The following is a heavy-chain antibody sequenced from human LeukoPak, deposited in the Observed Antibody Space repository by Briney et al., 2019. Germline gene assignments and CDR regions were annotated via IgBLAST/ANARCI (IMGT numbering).Heavy chain of an antibody. CDR1: GLSFSRYG. V-gene: IGHV3-33*01. Sequence: GGSLRLSCVVSGLSFSRYGMHWVRQAPGKGLDWVAVIWYDGDTKYYADSVKGRFTISRDNSKNTLYLQMDSLRAEDTAFYYCAPEDYNAPFASWGKGPLVPVSS. CDR2: IWYDGDTK. J-gene: IGHJ4*02. D-gene: IGHD3-10*01. CDR3: APEDYNAPFAS.